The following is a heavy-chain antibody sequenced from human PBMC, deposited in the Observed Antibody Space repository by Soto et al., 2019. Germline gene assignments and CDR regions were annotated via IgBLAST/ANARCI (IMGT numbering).Heavy chain of an antibody. D-gene: IGHD2-21*02. J-gene: IGHJ4*02. CDR3: TRAHCGDDCFPFPSFDY. V-gene: IGHV3-49*04. CDR2: IRSRVFGGTA. CDR1: GFTFGDYA. Sequence: SLRLSCMASGFTFGDYAMSWVRLAPGKGLEWIGFIRSRVFGGTAEYAASMKGRFTISRDDSKSIVYLEVNNLKTEDTAVYYCTRAHCGDDCFPFPSFDYWGQGALVTVSS.